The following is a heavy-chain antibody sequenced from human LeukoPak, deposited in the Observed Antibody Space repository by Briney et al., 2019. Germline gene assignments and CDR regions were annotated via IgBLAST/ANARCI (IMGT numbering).Heavy chain of an antibody. Sequence: GGSLRLSCAASGFTFSSYGMHWVRQAPGKGLEWVAVISYDGSNKYYADSVKGRFTISRDNSKNTLYLQMNSLRAEDTAVYYCAHGGRWLQLDYWGHGTLVTVSS. CDR3: AHGGRWLQLDY. J-gene: IGHJ4*01. CDR1: GFTFSSYG. CDR2: ISYDGSNK. D-gene: IGHD5-24*01. V-gene: IGHV3-30*03.